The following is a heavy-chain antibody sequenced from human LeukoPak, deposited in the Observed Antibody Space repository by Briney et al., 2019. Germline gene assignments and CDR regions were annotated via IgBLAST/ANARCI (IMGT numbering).Heavy chain of an antibody. CDR3: ARVGYYESSGYYEY. CDR1: GYTLTDYY. Sequence: ASVKVSCKAFGYTLTDYYMHWVRQDPGQGLEWMGRINPNSGGQNYAQKFQGRVTMTRDTSISTVYMELSRLRSDDTAVYYCARVGYYESSGYYEYWGQGTLVTVSS. D-gene: IGHD3-22*01. CDR2: INPNSGGQ. J-gene: IGHJ4*02. V-gene: IGHV1-2*06.